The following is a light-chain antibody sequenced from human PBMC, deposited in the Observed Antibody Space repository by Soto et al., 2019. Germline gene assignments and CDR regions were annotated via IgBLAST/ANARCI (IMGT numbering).Light chain of an antibody. CDR1: PSNIGSNY. Sequence: QSVLTQPPSASGVPGQTVTLSCSGSPSNIGSNYVYWYQHLPGTAPKLLIYSNNQRPSGVPDRFSGSKSGTSGSLAISGLRSEDEADYYCAAWEDSVNLWLFGGGTKLTVL. CDR3: AAWEDSVNLWL. J-gene: IGLJ3*02. CDR2: SNN. V-gene: IGLV1-47*02.